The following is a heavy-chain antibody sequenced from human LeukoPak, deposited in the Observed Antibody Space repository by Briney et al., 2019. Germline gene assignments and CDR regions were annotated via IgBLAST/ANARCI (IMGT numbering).Heavy chain of an antibody. CDR1: GVTVKSYA. CDR2: IIPILGET. Sequence: ASVKVSCKASGVTVKSYAISWVRQAPGQGLEWMGGIIPILGETNYTQKFQGRVTITADISTNTVNLELRSLRSEDTAVYFCAREIHQMSNWYYGMDVWGKGTTVIVSS. V-gene: IGHV1-69*10. J-gene: IGHJ6*04. CDR3: AREIHQMSNWYYGMDV. D-gene: IGHD5-24*01.